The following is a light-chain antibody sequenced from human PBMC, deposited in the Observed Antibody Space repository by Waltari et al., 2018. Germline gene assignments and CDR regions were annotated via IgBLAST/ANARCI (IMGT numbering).Light chain of an antibody. V-gene: IGKV2D-29*01. CDR2: RVS. CDR3: MQSLQSPRT. Sequence: DIVMTQTPLSLSVTPGEPASISCRSSQSLLHSNGNTYFFWYLQKPGQPPRLLIYRVSNRFSVVTDMCSGSGSYTDFTLKISRVEAEGVGVYYCMQSLQSPRTFGQGTKVEIK. CDR1: QSLLHSNGNTY. J-gene: IGKJ1*01.